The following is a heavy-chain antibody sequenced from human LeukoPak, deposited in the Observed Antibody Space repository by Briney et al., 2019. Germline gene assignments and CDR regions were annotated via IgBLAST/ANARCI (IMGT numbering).Heavy chain of an antibody. D-gene: IGHD5-12*01. Sequence: ASVKVSCKASGYTFTDYYMHWVRQAPGQGLEWMGWINPNSGGTNYAQKFQGRVTMTRDTSINTAYMELSRLRSDDTAVYYCAGAGLPIFYYYMDVWGKGTTVTISS. J-gene: IGHJ6*03. CDR3: AGAGLPIFYYYMDV. CDR2: INPNSGGT. CDR1: GYTFTDYY. V-gene: IGHV1-2*02.